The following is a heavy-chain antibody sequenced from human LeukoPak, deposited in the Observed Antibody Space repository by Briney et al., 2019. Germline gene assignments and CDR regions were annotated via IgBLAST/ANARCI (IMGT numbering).Heavy chain of an antibody. D-gene: IGHD3-10*01. J-gene: IGHJ4*02. CDR1: GGSFSGYY. CDR2: INHSGST. CDR3: ATSPYYDSGLPSL. V-gene: IGHV4-34*01. Sequence: SETLSLTRAVYGGSFSGYYWSWIRQPPGKGLEWIGEINHSGSTNYNPSLKSRVTISVDTSKNQFSLKLSSVTAADTAVYYCATSPYYDSGLPSLWGQGTLVTVSS.